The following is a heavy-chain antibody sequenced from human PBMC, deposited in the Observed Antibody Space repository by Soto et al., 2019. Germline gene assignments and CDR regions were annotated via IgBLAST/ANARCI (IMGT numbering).Heavy chain of an antibody. Sequence: QVQLVQSGAEVKKPGSSMKVSCKASGGTFSSYAISRVRQAPGQGLEWMGGIIPIFGTANYAQKFQGRVTITADESTSTAYMELSSLRSEDTAVYYCARDNPPYCSGGSCLFDWGQGTLVTVSS. D-gene: IGHD2-15*01. CDR3: ARDNPPYCSGGSCLFD. J-gene: IGHJ4*02. CDR1: GGTFSSYA. CDR2: IIPIFGTA. V-gene: IGHV1-69*01.